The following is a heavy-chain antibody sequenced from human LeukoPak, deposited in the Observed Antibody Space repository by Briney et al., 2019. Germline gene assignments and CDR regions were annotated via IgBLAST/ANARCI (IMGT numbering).Heavy chain of an antibody. CDR3: SKDQILWSGPSCPDY. D-gene: IGHD3-10*01. V-gene: IGHV3-30*04. Sequence: PGGSLRLSCAASGFTFSSYAMHWVRQAPGKGLEWMAVISYDGRTKYYADSVKGRFTISRDKSKNTLYLQMNSLRAEDTAVYYCSKDQILWSGPSCPDYWGQGTLVTVSS. CDR1: GFTFSSYA. J-gene: IGHJ4*02. CDR2: ISYDGRTK.